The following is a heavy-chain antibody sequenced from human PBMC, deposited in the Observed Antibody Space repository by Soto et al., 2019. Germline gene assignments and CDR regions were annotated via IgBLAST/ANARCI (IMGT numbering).Heavy chain of an antibody. Sequence: PSETLSLTCTVSGGSISSYYWSWIRQPPGKGLEWIGYIYYSGSTNYNPSLKSRVTISVDTSKNQFSLKLSSVTAADTAVYYCARDCSSMVRGVMDYYYYYGMDVWGQGTTVTVYS. D-gene: IGHD3-10*01. V-gene: IGHV4-59*01. CDR2: IYYSGST. CDR3: ARDCSSMVRGVMDYYYYYGMDV. CDR1: GGSISSYY. J-gene: IGHJ6*01.